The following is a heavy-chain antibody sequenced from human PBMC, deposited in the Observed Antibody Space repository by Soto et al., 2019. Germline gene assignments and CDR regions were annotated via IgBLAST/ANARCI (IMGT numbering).Heavy chain of an antibody. D-gene: IGHD3-3*01. CDR3: ARDRRSFGSGYEPTNWFDP. CDR2: IYYSGST. Sequence: PSETLSLTCTVSGGSVSSGSYYWSWIRQPPGKGLEWIGYIYYSGSTNYNPSLKSRVTISVDTSKNQFSLKLSSVTASDTAVYYCARDRRSFGSGYEPTNWFDPWGQGTLVTVSS. J-gene: IGHJ5*02. V-gene: IGHV4-61*01. CDR1: GGSVSSGSYY.